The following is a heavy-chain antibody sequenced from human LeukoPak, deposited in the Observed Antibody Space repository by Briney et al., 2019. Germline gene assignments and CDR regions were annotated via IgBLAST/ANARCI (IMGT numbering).Heavy chain of an antibody. D-gene: IGHD1-26*01. V-gene: IGHV1-69-2*01. CDR2: VDPEDGET. J-gene: IGHJ4*02. Sequence: ASVKVSCKVSGYTFTDYYMHWVQQAPGKGLEWMGLVDPEDGETIYAEKFQGRVTITADTSTDTAYMELSSLRSEDTAVYYCATYWELLGNLAFDYWGLGTLVTVSS. CDR1: GYTFTDYY. CDR3: ATYWELLGNLAFDY.